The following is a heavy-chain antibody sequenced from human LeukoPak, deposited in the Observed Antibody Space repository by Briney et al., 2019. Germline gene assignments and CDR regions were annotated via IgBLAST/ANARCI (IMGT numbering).Heavy chain of an antibody. J-gene: IGHJ5*02. CDR3: AREASDVCSTSCLRFDP. V-gene: IGHV6-1*01. CDR2: TYYRSKWYN. CDR1: GDSVSSNSAA. D-gene: IGHD2-2*01. Sequence: SQTLSLTCAISGDSVSSNSAAWNWIRQSPSRGLEWLGRTYYRSKWYNDYAVSVKSRITINPDTSKNQFSLQLNSVTPEDTAVYYCAREASDVCSTSCLRFDPWGQGTLVTVSS.